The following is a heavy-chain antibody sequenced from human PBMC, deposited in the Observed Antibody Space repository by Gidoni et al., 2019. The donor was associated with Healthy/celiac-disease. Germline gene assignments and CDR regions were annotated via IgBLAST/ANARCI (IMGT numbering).Heavy chain of an antibody. Sequence: QVQLVESGGGVVQPGRSLRLSCAASGFTLSSYAMHWVRQAPGKGLEWVAVISYDGSNKYYADSVKGRFTISRDNFKNTLYLQMNSLRAEDTAVYYCAREEICSSTSCWDYFDYWGQGTLVTVSS. CDR1: GFTLSSYA. J-gene: IGHJ4*02. CDR3: AREEICSSTSCWDYFDY. D-gene: IGHD2-2*01. CDR2: ISYDGSNK. V-gene: IGHV3-30-3*01.